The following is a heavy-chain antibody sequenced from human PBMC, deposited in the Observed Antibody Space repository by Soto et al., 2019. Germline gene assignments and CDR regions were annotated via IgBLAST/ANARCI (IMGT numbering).Heavy chain of an antibody. CDR2: LNHSGST. J-gene: IGHJ3*02. V-gene: IGHV4-34*01. CDR1: GGSFSGYY. CDR3: ASLAIADYADYLDAFDM. D-gene: IGHD4-17*01. Sequence: QVHLQQWGAGLLKPSETLSLTCAVYGGSFSGYYWSWIRQPPGKGLVWIGELNHSGSTNYNPSLKTGVTISVDPSNYQFSRKLSSVTAADTAVYFCASLAIADYADYLDAFDMWGPGTMVTVSS.